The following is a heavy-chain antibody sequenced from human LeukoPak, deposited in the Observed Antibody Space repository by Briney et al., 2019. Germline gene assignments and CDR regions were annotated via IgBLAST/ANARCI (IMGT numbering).Heavy chain of an antibody. CDR1: GFTFSSYS. Sequence: GGSLRLSCAASGFTFSSYSMNWVRQAPGKGLEWVSSIDSSSSFIYYADSVKGRFTISRHNSGNTLYLQMNSLRAEDTAVYYCARAGPGYTYVYGAPYYFDSWGQGTLVTVSS. V-gene: IGHV3-21*04. J-gene: IGHJ4*02. D-gene: IGHD5-18*01. CDR3: ARAGPGYTYVYGAPYYFDS. CDR2: IDSSSSFI.